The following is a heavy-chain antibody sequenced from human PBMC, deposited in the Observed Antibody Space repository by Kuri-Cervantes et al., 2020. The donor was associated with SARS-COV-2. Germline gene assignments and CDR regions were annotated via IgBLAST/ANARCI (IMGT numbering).Heavy chain of an antibody. CDR3: SRDQVSAAGTANY. CDR1: GFTFRDYY. D-gene: IGHD6-13*01. CDR2: ISSSDSTT. J-gene: IGHJ4*02. V-gene: IGHV3-11*01. Sequence: SCVASGFTFRDYYMSWIRQAPGKGLEWISYISSSDSTTYYADSVKGRFTISRDNAKRTLFLQMNSLRVDDTAVYYCSRDQVSAAGTANYWGQGALVTVSS.